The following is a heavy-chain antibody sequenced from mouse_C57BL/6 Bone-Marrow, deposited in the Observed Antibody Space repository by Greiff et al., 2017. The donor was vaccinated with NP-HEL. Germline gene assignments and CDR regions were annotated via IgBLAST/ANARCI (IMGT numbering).Heavy chain of an antibody. D-gene: IGHD2-5*01. CDR1: GFTFSSYG. CDR3: ARQGTIVTHFDY. Sequence: EVKVVESGGDLAKPGGSLKLSCAASGFTFSSYGMSWVRQTPDKRLEWVATISSGGSYTYYPDSVKGRFTISRDNAKNTLYLQMSSLKSEDTAMYYCARQGTIVTHFDYWGQGTTLTVSS. CDR2: ISSGGSYT. J-gene: IGHJ2*01. V-gene: IGHV5-6*01.